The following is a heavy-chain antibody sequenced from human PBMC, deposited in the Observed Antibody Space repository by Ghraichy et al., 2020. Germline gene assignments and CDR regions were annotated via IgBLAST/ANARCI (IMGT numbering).Heavy chain of an antibody. CDR1: GGSISSYY. CDR2: IYTSGST. D-gene: IGHD2-21*02. V-gene: IGHV4-4*07. CDR3: ARDLYCGGDCYSYWFDP. J-gene: IGHJ5*02. Sequence: SETLSLTCTVSGGSISSYYWSWIRQPAGKGLEWIGRIYTSGSTNYNPSLKSRVTMSVDTSKNQFSLKLSSVTAADTAVYYCARDLYCGGDCYSYWFDPWGQGTLVTVSS.